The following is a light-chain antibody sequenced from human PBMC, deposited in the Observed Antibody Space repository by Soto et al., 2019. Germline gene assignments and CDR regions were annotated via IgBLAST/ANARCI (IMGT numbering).Light chain of an antibody. CDR1: QSVSRNY. CDR3: QQYGSSPYT. CDR2: GAS. J-gene: IGKJ2*01. Sequence: EVVLTQSPCTLSSSPGQRATLTCRASQSVSRNYLSWYHQKPGQAPRLLIYGASSTATGIPDRFAGSGSGTDFTLTITRLETKDVPVYYCQQYGSSPYTFGQGTKLEIK. V-gene: IGKV3-20*01.